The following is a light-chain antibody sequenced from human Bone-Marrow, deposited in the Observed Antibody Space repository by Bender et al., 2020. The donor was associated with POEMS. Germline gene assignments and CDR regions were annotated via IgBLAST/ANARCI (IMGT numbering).Light chain of an antibody. J-gene: IGLJ1*01. CDR2: DVT. CDR1: GSDIGGFDF. V-gene: IGLV2-14*03. Sequence: QSALTQPASVSGSPGQSITISCAAVGSDIGGFDFVSWYRHHPGTAPNLTIYDVTYRASGVSNRFSGSKSGNTASFIISGLQPEDEADYYCSSYTATNTFVFGPGTKVSVL. CDR3: SSYTATNTFV.